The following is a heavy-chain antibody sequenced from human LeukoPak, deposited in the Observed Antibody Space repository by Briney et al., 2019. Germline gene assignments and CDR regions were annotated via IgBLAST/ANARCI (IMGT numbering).Heavy chain of an antibody. D-gene: IGHD1-26*01. CDR3: AAYSGTYTVFDY. J-gene: IGHJ4*02. CDR1: GGTFSSYA. Sequence: GASVKVSCKASGGTFSSYAISWVRQAPGQGLEWMGRIIPILGIANYAQRFQGRVTITADKSTSTAYMELSSLRSEDTAVYYCAAYSGTYTVFDYWGQGTLVTVSS. CDR2: IIPILGIA. V-gene: IGHV1-69*04.